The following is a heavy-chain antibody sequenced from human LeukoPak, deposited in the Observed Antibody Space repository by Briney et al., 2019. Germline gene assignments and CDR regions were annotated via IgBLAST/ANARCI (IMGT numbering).Heavy chain of an antibody. CDR2: INHSGST. J-gene: IGHJ4*02. CDR1: GGSFSGYY. D-gene: IGHD5-18*01. Sequence: SXXLSLTCAVYGGSFSGYYWSWIRQPPGKGLEWIGEINHSGSTNYNPSLKSRVSISEDKSKNQFSLKLSSVTAADTAVYYCARDRGVYSYGIGYWGQGTLVTVSS. V-gene: IGHV4-34*01. CDR3: ARDRGVYSYGIGY.